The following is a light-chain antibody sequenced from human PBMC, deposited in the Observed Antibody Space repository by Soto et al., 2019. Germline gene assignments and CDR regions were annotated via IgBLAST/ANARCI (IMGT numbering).Light chain of an antibody. CDR2: VSS. V-gene: IGKV3-20*01. CDR3: QQYGTSIT. CDR1: QSISGSY. Sequence: EIVLTQSPGTLSLSPGERATLSCGASQSISGSYLAWYQQKPGQAPRLLISVSSSRATDIPDRFSGSGSGADVTLTISRLEPEDFAVYYWQQYGTSITFGQGTRLEIK. J-gene: IGKJ5*01.